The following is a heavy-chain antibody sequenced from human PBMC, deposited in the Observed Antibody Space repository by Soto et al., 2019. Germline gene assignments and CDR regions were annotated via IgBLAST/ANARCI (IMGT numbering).Heavy chain of an antibody. J-gene: IGHJ6*02. CDR3: ANRPSFDWLLYDYYYYGMDV. V-gene: IGHV3-23*01. CDR2: ISGSGGST. CDR1: GFTFSSYA. Sequence: EVQLLESGGGLVQPGGSLRLSCAASGFTFSSYAMSWVRQAPGKGLEWVSAISGSGGSTYYADSVKGRFTISRDNSKNTLYLQMNSLRAEDTAVYYCANRPSFDWLLYDYYYYGMDVWGQGTTVTVSS. D-gene: IGHD3-9*01.